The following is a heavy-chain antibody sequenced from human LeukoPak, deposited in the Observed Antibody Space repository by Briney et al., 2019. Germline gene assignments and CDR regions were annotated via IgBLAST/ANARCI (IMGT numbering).Heavy chain of an antibody. CDR3: ARADYYDSSGYYVKFDY. CDR2: IYYTGST. D-gene: IGHD3-22*01. Sequence: SETLSLTCTVSGGSISSYYWSWIRQPPGKGLEWIGYIYYTGSTNYNPSLKSRVTMSVDMSKNQFSLMLSSVTAADTAVYYCARADYYDSSGYYVKFDYWGQGTLVTVSS. V-gene: IGHV4-59*12. J-gene: IGHJ4*02. CDR1: GGSISSYY.